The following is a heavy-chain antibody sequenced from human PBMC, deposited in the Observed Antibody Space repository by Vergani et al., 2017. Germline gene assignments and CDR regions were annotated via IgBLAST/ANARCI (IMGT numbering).Heavy chain of an antibody. CDR1: GFTFNNYK. CDR3: ARVAVTPPHDYYYYMDV. Sequence: EVQLVESGGDLVQPGGSLRLSCEVSGFTFNNYKMKWVRQAPGKGLEWIAYISSRSDTTFYAASVKVRFTISRDNAKNSLYLQMNRLRDEDTGVYYCARVAVTPPHDYYYYMDVWGKGTTVTVSS. CDR2: ISSRSDTT. D-gene: IGHD2-15*01. V-gene: IGHV3-48*02. J-gene: IGHJ6*03.